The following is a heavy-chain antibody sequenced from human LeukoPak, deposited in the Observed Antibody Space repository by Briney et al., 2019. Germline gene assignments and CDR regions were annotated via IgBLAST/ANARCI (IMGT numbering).Heavy chain of an antibody. CDR2: SSPIFGRT. CDR1: GGTFSSTV. CDR3: ARDVFSRDPHYGGPVHD. Sequence: SVKVSCKASGGTFSSTVISWLRQAPAQGLEWMGGSSPIFGRTNYAQKFQGRVTISTDESTRTAYMELSRLRSEDTAVYYCARDVFSRDPHYGGPVHDWGQGTLVT. D-gene: IGHD4/OR15-4a*01. J-gene: IGHJ4*02. V-gene: IGHV1-69*05.